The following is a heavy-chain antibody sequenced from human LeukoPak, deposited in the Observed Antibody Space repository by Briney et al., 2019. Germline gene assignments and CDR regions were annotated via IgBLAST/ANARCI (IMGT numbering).Heavy chain of an antibody. CDR2: ISFDGRDK. CDR1: GFIFNNNA. Sequence: GKSLRLSCAASGFIFNNNAIHWVRQAPGKGLEWVAVISFDGRDKHHADSVKGRFTISRDNAKNSLYLQMNNLRAEDTAVYYCARYCGGDCYGMDVWGQGTTVTVSS. V-gene: IGHV3-30*04. J-gene: IGHJ6*02. D-gene: IGHD2-21*01. CDR3: ARYCGGDCYGMDV.